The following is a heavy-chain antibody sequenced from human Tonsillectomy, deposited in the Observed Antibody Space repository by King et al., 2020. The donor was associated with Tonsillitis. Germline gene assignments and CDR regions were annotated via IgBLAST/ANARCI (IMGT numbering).Heavy chain of an antibody. CDR1: GFTFSRYW. CDR2: IKEDGSDK. J-gene: IGHJ4*02. D-gene: IGHD3-10*01. V-gene: IGHV3-7*01. CDR3: ATEGGRSGSGY. Sequence: QVVQSGGGLVQPGGSLRLSCAVSGFTFSRYWMSWVRQAPGKGLEWVANIKEDGSDKHYVDSVKGRFTISRDNAKNSLFLQMNSLRAEETAVYYCATEGGRSGSGYWGQGTLVTVSS.